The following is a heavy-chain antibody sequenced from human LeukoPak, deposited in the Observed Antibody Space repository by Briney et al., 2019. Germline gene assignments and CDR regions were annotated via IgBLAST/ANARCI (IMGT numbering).Heavy chain of an antibody. CDR2: ISGSSSYI. D-gene: IGHD6-19*01. CDR3: VRANGAVAGTFWFDP. Sequence: GGSLRLSCAASGFTFSSFGMNWVRQAPGKGLEGVSCISGSSSYIYYSDSVKGRFTISRDNAKNSLYLQMNSLRDEDTAVYYCVRANGAVAGTFWFDPWGQGTLVTVSS. CDR1: GFTFSSFG. V-gene: IGHV3-21*01. J-gene: IGHJ5*02.